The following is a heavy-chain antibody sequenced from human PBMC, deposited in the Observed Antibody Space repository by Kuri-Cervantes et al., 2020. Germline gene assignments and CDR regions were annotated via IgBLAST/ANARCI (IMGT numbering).Heavy chain of an antibody. J-gene: IGHJ4*02. Sequence: GSLRLSCTVSGGSVSSSSNYWGWIRQPPGKGLVWIGSIDYSGSTYYNPSLKSRVTISADTSKNQFSLRLKSVTAADTAVYYCARGHFEATTDFDYWGQGTLVTVSS. CDR1: GGSVSSSSNY. V-gene: IGHV4-39*07. D-gene: IGHD5-24*01. CDR3: ARGHFEATTDFDY. CDR2: IDYSGST.